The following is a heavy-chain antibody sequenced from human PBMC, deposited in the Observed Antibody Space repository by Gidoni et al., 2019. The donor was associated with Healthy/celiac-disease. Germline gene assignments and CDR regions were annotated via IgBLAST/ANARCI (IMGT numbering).Heavy chain of an antibody. Sequence: QVQLVESGGGVVQPGRSRRLSCAASGCTFSSYAMHWVRQAPGKGLEWVAVISYDGSNKYYADSVKGRFTISRDNSKNTLYLQMNSLRAEDTAVYYCARDTIVGPPFDYWGQGTLVTVSS. CDR3: ARDTIVGPPFDY. V-gene: IGHV3-30*01. CDR1: GCTFSSYA. J-gene: IGHJ4*02. CDR2: ISYDGSNK. D-gene: IGHD1-26*01.